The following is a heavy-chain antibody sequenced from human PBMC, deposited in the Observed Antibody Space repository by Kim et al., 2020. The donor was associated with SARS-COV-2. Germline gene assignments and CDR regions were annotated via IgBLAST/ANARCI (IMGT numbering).Heavy chain of an antibody. J-gene: IGHJ6*01. CDR2: VFQSGRT. D-gene: IGHD1-26*01. V-gene: IGHV4-59*13. CDR1: GASINTFY. Sequence: SETLSLTCTVSGASINTFYWSWLRQAPGKGLEWIGYVFQSGRTKYNPSLKSRVTISLDTTKNQVSLKLKSVTAADTAIYFCARDLEISGTDFHYFYGLDV. CDR3: ARDLEISGTDFHYFYGLDV.